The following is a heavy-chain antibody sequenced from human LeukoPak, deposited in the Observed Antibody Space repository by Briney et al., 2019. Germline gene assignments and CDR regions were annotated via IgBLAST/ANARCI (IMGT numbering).Heavy chain of an antibody. J-gene: IGHJ4*02. Sequence: GGSLRLSCAASGFTFSSYAMSWVRRTPGKGLEWVSAISGNGGSTYYADSVKGRFTISRDNSENTLYLQMNSLRAEDTAVYYCARQLGYCSDGTCYFEYWGQGTLVTVSS. CDR1: GFTFSSYA. D-gene: IGHD2-15*01. V-gene: IGHV3-23*01. CDR3: ARQLGYCSDGTCYFEY. CDR2: ISGNGGST.